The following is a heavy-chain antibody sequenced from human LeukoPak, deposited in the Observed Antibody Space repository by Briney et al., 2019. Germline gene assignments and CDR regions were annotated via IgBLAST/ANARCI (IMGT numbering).Heavy chain of an antibody. Sequence: PSETLSLTCTVSGGSISSYYWSWIRQPPGKGLEWIGYIYYSGSTNYNPSLKSRVTISVDTSKNQFSLKLSSVTAADTAVYYCARDRYYYDSSGYYTAAYYFDYWGQGTLVTVSS. J-gene: IGHJ4*02. D-gene: IGHD3-22*01. CDR3: ARDRYYYDSSGYYTAAYYFDY. V-gene: IGHV4-59*01. CDR2: IYYSGST. CDR1: GGSISSYY.